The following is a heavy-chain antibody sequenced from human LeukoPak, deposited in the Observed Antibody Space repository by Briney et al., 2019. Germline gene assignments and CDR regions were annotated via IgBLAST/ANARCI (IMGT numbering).Heavy chain of an antibody. CDR1: GFTFSSYS. J-gene: IGHJ6*04. CDR3: ARDQGFYYYYGMDV. CDR2: ISSSSSYI. V-gene: IGHV3-21*01. Sequence: GGSLSLSCAASGFTFSSYSMNWVRQAPGKGLEWVSSISSSSSYIYYADSVKGRFTISRDNAKNSLYLQMNSLRAEDTAVYYCARDQGFYYYYGMDVWGKGTTVTVSS.